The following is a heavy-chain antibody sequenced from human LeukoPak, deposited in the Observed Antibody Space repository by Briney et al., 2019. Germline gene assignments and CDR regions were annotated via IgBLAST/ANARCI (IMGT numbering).Heavy chain of an antibody. CDR3: ARDTDRGGYFDY. Sequence: ASVKVSCKASGYSFSSYGINWVRQAPGQGLEWMGWISAYNGNTNYAQKLQGRVTMTRDTSTSTAYMELRSLRSDDTAVYYCARDTDRGGYFDYWGQGTLVTVSS. D-gene: IGHD2-8*02. CDR1: GYSFSSYG. J-gene: IGHJ4*02. V-gene: IGHV1-18*01. CDR2: ISAYNGNT.